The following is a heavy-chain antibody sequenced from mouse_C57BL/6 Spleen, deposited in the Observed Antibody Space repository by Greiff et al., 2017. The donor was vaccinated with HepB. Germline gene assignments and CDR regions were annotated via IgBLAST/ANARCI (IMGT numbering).Heavy chain of an antibody. Sequence: VQLVESGPGLVAPSQSLSITCTASGFSLTSYAISWVRQPPGKGLEWLGVIWTGGGTNYNSALNSRLSISKDNSKSQVFLKMNRLRTDDTARYYGARTTVVDYWYFDVWGTGTTVTVSS. V-gene: IGHV2-9-1*01. CDR3: ARTTVVDYWYFDV. CDR1: GFSLTSYA. CDR2: IWTGGGT. J-gene: IGHJ1*03. D-gene: IGHD1-1*01.